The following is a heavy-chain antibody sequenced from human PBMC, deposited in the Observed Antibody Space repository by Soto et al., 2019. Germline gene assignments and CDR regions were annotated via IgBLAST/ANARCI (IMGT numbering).Heavy chain of an antibody. CDR2: IYCSGGN. V-gene: IGHV4-30-4*01. CDR3: AFGDLGAFEI. D-gene: IGHD3-10*01. Sequence: QLQLQESGPGLVKPSQTLSLTCTVSGGSITSVAYYWSWIRQPPGKGLDWIGYIYCSGGNYYNPSLQRRVTISIGTAKNQFYLQMSTVIAADTAVHYCAFGDLGAFEIWGQGTTVTVSS. CDR1: GGSITSVAYY. J-gene: IGHJ3*02.